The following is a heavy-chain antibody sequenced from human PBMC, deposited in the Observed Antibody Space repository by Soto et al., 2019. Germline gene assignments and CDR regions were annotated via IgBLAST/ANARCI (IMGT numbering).Heavy chain of an antibody. V-gene: IGHV1-46*01. J-gene: IGHJ5*02. D-gene: IGHD6-19*01. CDR3: ASLSIAVAGTSWFDP. CDR2: INPSGGST. Sequence: ASVKVSCKASGYTFTSYYMHWVRQAPGQGLEWMGIINPSGGSTSYAQKFQGRVTMTRDTSTSTVYMELSSLRSEDTAVYYCASLSIAVAGTSWFDPWGQGTLVTVSS. CDR1: GYTFTSYY.